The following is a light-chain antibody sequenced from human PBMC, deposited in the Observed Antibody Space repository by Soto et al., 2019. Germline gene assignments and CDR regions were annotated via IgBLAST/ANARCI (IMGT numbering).Light chain of an antibody. CDR2: LSS. J-gene: IGKJ4*01. Sequence: DIVMTQSPLSLSVTPGEPASISCRSSQSLLYSNGYNYLDWYLQKPGQSPQLLISLSSYRASGVPDRFSASGSATDFTLKISRVEADDVGVYYCMQALQTPLTFGGGTKVDIK. CDR3: MQALQTPLT. V-gene: IGKV2-28*01. CDR1: QSLLYSNGYNY.